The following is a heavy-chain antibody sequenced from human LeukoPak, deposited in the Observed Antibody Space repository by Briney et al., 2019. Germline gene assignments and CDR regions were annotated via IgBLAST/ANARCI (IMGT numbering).Heavy chain of an antibody. V-gene: IGHV3-7*05. D-gene: IGHD6-19*01. J-gene: IGHJ4*02. CDR3: ATWSSGWQFDC. Sequence: GSLRLSCAASGFTFSKSWMTWVRQAPGKGLQWVAHIKEDGGETYYVDSVKGRFTVSRDNGKTSVYLQMNSLRAEDTAVYYCATWSSGWQFDCWGQGTLVSVSS. CDR1: GFTFSKSW. CDR2: IKEDGGET.